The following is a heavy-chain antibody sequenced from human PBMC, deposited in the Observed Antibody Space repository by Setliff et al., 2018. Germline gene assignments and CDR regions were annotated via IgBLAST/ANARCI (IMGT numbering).Heavy chain of an antibody. V-gene: IGHV3-7*03. J-gene: IGHJ4*02. D-gene: IGHD2-15*01. Sequence: PSETLSLSCATSGLTFSRYYMAWVSQAPGKGLEWVAHIKEDGSQDYYADSMKCRFTISRDNAKESISLQMSSLRGEDTAVYFCVRDGGWKRVDYWRQGIMVTVSS. CDR2: IKEDGSQD. CDR1: GLTFSRYY. CDR3: VRDGGWKRVDY.